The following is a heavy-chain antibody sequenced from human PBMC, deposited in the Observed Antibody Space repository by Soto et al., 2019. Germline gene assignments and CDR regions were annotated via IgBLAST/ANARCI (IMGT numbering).Heavy chain of an antibody. Sequence: PGGSLRLSCAASGFTFSSYVMSWVRQAPRKGLEWVSAISGSGGSTYYADSVKGRFTISRDNSKNTLYLQMNSLRAEDTAVYYCAKDKVMYSSTWYSFDYWGQGNLVTVSS. CDR3: AKDKVMYSSTWYSFDY. D-gene: IGHD6-13*01. CDR1: GFTFSSYV. J-gene: IGHJ4*02. V-gene: IGHV3-23*01. CDR2: ISGSGGST.